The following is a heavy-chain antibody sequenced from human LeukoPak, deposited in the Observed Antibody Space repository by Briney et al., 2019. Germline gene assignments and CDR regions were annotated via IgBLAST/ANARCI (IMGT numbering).Heavy chain of an antibody. CDR1: GFTFSSYS. D-gene: IGHD3-22*01. CDR2: ISYDGSNK. J-gene: IGHJ4*02. Sequence: GGSLRLSCAASGFTFSSYSMHWVRQAPGKGLEWVAVISYDGSNKYYADSVKGRFTISRDNSKNTLYLQMNSLRAEDTAVYYCARGLPITMIVVVITTPSFDYWGQGTLVTVSS. CDR3: ARGLPITMIVVVITTPSFDY. V-gene: IGHV3-30-3*01.